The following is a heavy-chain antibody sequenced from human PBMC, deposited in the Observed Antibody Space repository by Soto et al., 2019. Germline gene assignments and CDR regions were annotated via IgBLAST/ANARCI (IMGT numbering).Heavy chain of an antibody. J-gene: IGHJ6*02. CDR2: IYHSGSP. CDR3: ASVRGGYYYAMDV. Sequence: QVQLQESGPGLVKPSGTLSLTCAVSGGSISSSNWWSWVRQPPGKGLEWIGEIYHSGSPNYNQSLKSRVTISVDKSKNQFSLKLSSVTAADTAVYYCASVRGGYYYAMDVWGQGTTVTVSS. CDR1: GGSISSSNW. V-gene: IGHV4-4*02. D-gene: IGHD3-10*02.